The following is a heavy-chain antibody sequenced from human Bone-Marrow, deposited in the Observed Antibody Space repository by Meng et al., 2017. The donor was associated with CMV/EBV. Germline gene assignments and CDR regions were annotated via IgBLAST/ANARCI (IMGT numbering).Heavy chain of an antibody. J-gene: IGHJ1*01. Sequence: EVQLVESGXXXXXRXXSXXLSCAASGCSCSSYSMNWVRQAPGKGLEWVSSISSSSSYIYYADSVKGRFTISRDNAKNSLYLQMNSLRAEDTAVYYCARPYYYDSSGYYGRSEYFQHWGQGTLVTVSS. V-gene: IGHV3-21*01. CDR2: ISSSSSYI. CDR3: ARPYYYDSSGYYGRSEYFQH. CDR1: GCSCSSYS. D-gene: IGHD3-22*01.